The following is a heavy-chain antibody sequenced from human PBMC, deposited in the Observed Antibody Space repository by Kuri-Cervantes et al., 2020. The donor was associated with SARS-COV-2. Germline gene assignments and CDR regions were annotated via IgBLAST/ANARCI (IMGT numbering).Heavy chain of an antibody. CDR2: IIPIFGTA. Sequence: SVKVSRKASGYTFTSYYMHWVRQAPGQGLEWMGGIIPIFGTANYAQKFQGRVTITADESTSTAYMELSSLRSEDTAVYYCARARNGNYLNEPDYWGQGTLVTVSS. V-gene: IGHV1-69*13. CDR1: GYTFTSYY. J-gene: IGHJ4*02. D-gene: IGHD4-17*01. CDR3: ARARNGNYLNEPDY.